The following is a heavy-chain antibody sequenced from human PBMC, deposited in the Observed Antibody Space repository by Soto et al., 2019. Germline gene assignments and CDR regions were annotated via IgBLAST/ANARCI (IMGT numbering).Heavy chain of an antibody. Sequence: QVQLVQSGAEVKKPGASVMVSCKASGYTFTSYGISWVRQAPGQGLGLMGWISAYNGNTNYAQKLQGRVTMTTDTSMSTAYMELRSLRSDDTAVYYCARDRGYNWNYGWFDPWGQGTLVTVSS. CDR3: ARDRGYNWNYGWFDP. CDR2: ISAYNGNT. D-gene: IGHD1-7*01. V-gene: IGHV1-18*01. CDR1: GYTFTSYG. J-gene: IGHJ5*02.